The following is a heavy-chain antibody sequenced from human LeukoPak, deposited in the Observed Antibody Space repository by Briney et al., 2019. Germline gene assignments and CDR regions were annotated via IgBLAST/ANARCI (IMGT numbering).Heavy chain of an antibody. CDR2: IYYSGST. D-gene: IGHD5-18*01. V-gene: IGHV4-59*08. CDR1: GGSISSYY. CDR3: ARLHSIQPSSVRGMDV. Sequence: SETLSLTCTVSGGSISSYYWSWIRQPPGKGLEWIGYIYYSGSTNYNPSLKSRVTISVDTSKNQFSLKLSSVTAADTAVYYCARLHSIQPSSVRGMDVWGQGTTVTVSS. J-gene: IGHJ6*02.